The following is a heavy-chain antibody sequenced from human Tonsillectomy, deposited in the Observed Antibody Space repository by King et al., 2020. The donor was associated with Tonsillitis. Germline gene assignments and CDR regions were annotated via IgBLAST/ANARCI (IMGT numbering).Heavy chain of an antibody. D-gene: IGHD4-11*01. V-gene: IGHV3-30*02. CDR1: GFGFSGYG. CDR3: VKDPDYSGG. J-gene: IGHJ4*02. Sequence: VQLVESGGGVVQPGGSLRLSCAASGFGFSGYGMHWVRQAPGKGLEWVAFIRYDTSVKNYADSVRGRFTISRDNSKNTLHLQMDSLGDEDTAVYYCVKDPDYSGGWGQGTLVTVSS. CDR2: IRYDTSVK.